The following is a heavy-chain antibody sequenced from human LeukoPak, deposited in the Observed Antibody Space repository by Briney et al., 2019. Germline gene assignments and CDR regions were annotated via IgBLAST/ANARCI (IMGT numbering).Heavy chain of an antibody. CDR1: GGTFSSYA. Sequence: ASVKVSCKASGGTFSSYAISWVRQAPGQGLEWMGGIIPIFGTTNYAQKFQGRVTITTDESTSTAYMELSSLRSEDTAVYYCARLVPAADYYYYYMDVWGKGTTVTVSS. V-gene: IGHV1-69*05. D-gene: IGHD2-2*01. CDR2: IIPIFGTT. J-gene: IGHJ6*03. CDR3: ARLVPAADYYYYYMDV.